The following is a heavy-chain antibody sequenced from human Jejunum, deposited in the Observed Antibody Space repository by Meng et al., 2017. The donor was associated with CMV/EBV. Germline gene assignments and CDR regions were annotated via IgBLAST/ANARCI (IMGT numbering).Heavy chain of an antibody. Sequence: CAASGFIFTNAWMNWVRQARGKGLGWVGRIKSKADGGTAEYPAAVNGRFTISRDDSKNTLFLQMNSLRTEDTAVYYCTWDYYGSFAGWGQGTLVTVSS. CDR1: GFIFTNAW. J-gene: IGHJ4*02. V-gene: IGHV3-15*07. CDR2: IKSKADGGTA. D-gene: IGHD3-10*01. CDR3: TWDYYGSFAG.